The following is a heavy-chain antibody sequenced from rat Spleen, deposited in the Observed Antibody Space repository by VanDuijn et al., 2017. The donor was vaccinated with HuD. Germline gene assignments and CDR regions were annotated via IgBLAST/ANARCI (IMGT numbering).Heavy chain of an antibody. CDR2: MRYDGDT. Sequence: QVQLKESGPGLVQPSQTLSLTCTVSGLSLTSNSVHWVRQPPGKGLEWMGRMRYDGDTSYNSALKSRLSISRDTSKNQVFLKMNSLQTDDIATYYCAREGSGSYYYVMDAWGQGASVTVSS. CDR3: AREGSGSYYYVMDA. CDR1: GLSLTSNS. J-gene: IGHJ4*01. D-gene: IGHD1-1*01. V-gene: IGHV2-63*01.